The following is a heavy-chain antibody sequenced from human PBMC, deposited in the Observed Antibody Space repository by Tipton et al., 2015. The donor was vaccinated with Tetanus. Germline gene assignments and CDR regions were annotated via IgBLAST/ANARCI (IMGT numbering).Heavy chain of an antibody. CDR1: GGSIRSSSYY. D-gene: IGHD5-18*01. Sequence: LRLSCTVSGGSIRSSSYYWGWIRQPPGKGLEWIGTIYSGGSTYYNPSLKSRVTISVDTSKNQFSLKLSSVTAADTAVYYCARSRGYSYAGDYWGQGTLVTVSS. V-gene: IGHV4-39*01. CDR3: ARSRGYSYAGDY. J-gene: IGHJ4*02. CDR2: IYSGGST.